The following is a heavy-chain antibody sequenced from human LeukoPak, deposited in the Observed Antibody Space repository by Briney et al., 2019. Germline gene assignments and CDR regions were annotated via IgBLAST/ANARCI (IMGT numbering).Heavy chain of an antibody. D-gene: IGHD2-15*01. CDR1: GFTFSSYA. CDR3: AKFTEDCSGGSCWGIDY. Sequence: QSGGSLRLSCAASGFTFSSYAMSWVRQAPGKGLEWVSAISGSGGSTYYADSVKGRFTISRDNSKNTLYLQMNSLRAEDTAVYYCAKFTEDCSGGSCWGIDYWGQGTLVTVSS. J-gene: IGHJ4*02. CDR2: ISGSGGST. V-gene: IGHV3-23*01.